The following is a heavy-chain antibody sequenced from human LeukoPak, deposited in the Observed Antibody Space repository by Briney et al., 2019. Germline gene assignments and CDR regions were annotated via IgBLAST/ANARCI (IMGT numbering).Heavy chain of an antibody. Sequence: SETLSLTCTVSGGSISSYYWNWIRQPPGKGLEWIGYIYYSGSTNYNPSLKSRVTISVDTSKNQFSLKLSSVTAADTAVYYCARTSYTYYYDSSGHIYYFDYWGQGTLVTVSS. V-gene: IGHV4-59*01. J-gene: IGHJ4*02. CDR1: GGSISSYY. CDR3: ARTSYTYYYDSSGHIYYFDY. D-gene: IGHD3-22*01. CDR2: IYYSGST.